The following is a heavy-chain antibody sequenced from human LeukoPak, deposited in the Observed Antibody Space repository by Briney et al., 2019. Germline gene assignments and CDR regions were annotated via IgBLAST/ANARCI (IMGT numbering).Heavy chain of an antibody. D-gene: IGHD5-24*01. J-gene: IGHJ4*02. CDR3: AKDSEDGYQRY. V-gene: IGHV3-23*01. CDR1: GFTFTTYA. Sequence: GGSLRLSCAASGFTFTTYAMSWVRQAPGKGLEWVSGISGSGGSTYYADSVKGRFTISRDNSKNTLYLQMNSLRAEDTAVYYCAKDSEDGYQRYWGQGTLVTVSS. CDR2: ISGSGGST.